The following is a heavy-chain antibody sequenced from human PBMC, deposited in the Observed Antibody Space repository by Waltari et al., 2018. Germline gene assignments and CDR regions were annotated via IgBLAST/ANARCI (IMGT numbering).Heavy chain of an antibody. V-gene: IGHV3-30*18. CDR3: AKAGITLVRDYFDY. J-gene: IGHJ4*02. D-gene: IGHD3-10*01. CDR1: GFPFSNFS. CDR2: ISYDGSHK. Sequence: QVHLVESGGGVVQPGGSLRLSCEVSGFPFSNFSMHWVRQVPGKGLEWVALISYDGSHKFYAESVGGRFTISRDNSKNTVYLQMNDLRAEDTAVFYCAKAGITLVRDYFDYWGLGTLVTVSS.